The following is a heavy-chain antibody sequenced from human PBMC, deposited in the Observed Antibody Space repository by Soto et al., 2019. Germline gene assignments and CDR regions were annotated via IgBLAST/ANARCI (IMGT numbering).Heavy chain of an antibody. J-gene: IGHJ4*02. CDR2: IYSGGST. Sequence: EVQLVESGGGLVQPGGSLRLSCAASGFTVSSNYMSWVRQAPGKGLEWVSVIYSGGSTYYADSVKGRFTISRDNSKNTLYLQMSSLRAEDTAVYYCARDLVLWFGAGGYFDYWGQGTLVTVSS. CDR1: GFTVSSNY. V-gene: IGHV3-66*01. CDR3: ARDLVLWFGAGGYFDY. D-gene: IGHD3-10*01.